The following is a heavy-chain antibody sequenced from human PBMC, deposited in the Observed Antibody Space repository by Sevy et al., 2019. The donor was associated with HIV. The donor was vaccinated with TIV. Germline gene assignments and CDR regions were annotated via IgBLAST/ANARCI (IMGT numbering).Heavy chain of an antibody. V-gene: IGHV3-21*01. Sequence: GGSLRLSCAASGFTFSSYSMNWVRQAPGKGLEWVSYISASSNYIYYADSLKGRFTNSRDNAKNSLYLQMNSLRADDTSLYYCARGAEVDGSGSSCYLDFDYWGQGTLVTVSS. D-gene: IGHD2-2*01. CDR3: ARGAEVDGSGSSCYLDFDY. J-gene: IGHJ4*02. CDR1: GFTFSSYS. CDR2: ISASSNYI.